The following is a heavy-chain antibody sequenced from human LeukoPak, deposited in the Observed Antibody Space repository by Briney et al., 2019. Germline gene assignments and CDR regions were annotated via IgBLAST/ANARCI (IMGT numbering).Heavy chain of an antibody. CDR2: IRYDGSNK. D-gene: IGHD3-10*01. J-gene: IGHJ4*02. Sequence: GGSLRLSCAASGFTFSSYWMSWVRQAPGKGLEWVAFIRYDGSNKYYADSVKGRFTISRDNSKNTLYLQMNSLRAEDTAVYYCAKDSPVYYYGSGSYPDYWGQGTLVTVSS. V-gene: IGHV3-30*02. CDR3: AKDSPVYYYGSGSYPDY. CDR1: GFTFSSYW.